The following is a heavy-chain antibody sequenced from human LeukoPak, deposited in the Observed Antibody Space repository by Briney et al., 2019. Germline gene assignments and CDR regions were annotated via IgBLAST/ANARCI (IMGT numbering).Heavy chain of an antibody. J-gene: IGHJ5*02. CDR3: ARDRYFSGA. CDR1: GFTXXXYW. Sequence: SGFTXXXYWMXXVRQAPGMGLEWVANIKGDGSEKHHVDSVKGRFTISRDNAKNLLYLQMNSLRPEDTAVYYCARDRYFSGAWGQGTLVTVSS. D-gene: IGHD2-15*01. V-gene: IGHV3-7*03. CDR2: IKGDGSEK.